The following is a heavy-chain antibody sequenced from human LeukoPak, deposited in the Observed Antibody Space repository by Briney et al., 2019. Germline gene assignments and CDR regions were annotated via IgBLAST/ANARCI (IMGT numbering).Heavy chain of an antibody. V-gene: IGHV3-30*18. CDR1: GFTFSSYG. J-gene: IGHJ4*02. CDR3: AKDSYPAKKMATISCYDY. D-gene: IGHD5-24*01. Sequence: GRSLRLSCAASGFTFSSYGMHWVRQAPGKGLEWVAVIPYDGSNKYYADSVKGRFTISRDNSKNTLYLQMNSLRAEDTAVYYCAKDSYPAKKMATISCYDYWGQGTLVTVSS. CDR2: IPYDGSNK.